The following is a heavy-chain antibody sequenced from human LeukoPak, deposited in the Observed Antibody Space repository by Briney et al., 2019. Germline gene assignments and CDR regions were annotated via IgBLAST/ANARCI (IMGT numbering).Heavy chain of an antibody. D-gene: IGHD6-6*01. CDR3: AKAYSSSDYYYMDV. Sequence: PGGSLRLSCAASGFTFSSFAMHWVRQAPGKGLEWVAVISYDGSNKYYADSVKGRFTISRDNSKNTLYLQMNSLGAEDTAVYYCAKAYSSSDYYYMDVWGKGTTVTVSS. J-gene: IGHJ6*03. CDR2: ISYDGSNK. CDR1: GFTFSSFA. V-gene: IGHV3-30-3*01.